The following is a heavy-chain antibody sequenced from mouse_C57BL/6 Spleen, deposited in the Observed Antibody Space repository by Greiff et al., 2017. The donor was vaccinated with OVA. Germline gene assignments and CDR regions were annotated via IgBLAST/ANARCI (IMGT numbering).Heavy chain of an antibody. CDR3: ARQDYSNSFFAY. CDR2: ISSGGSYT. V-gene: IGHV5-6*01. J-gene: IGHJ3*01. CDR1: GFTFSSYG. D-gene: IGHD2-5*01. Sequence: EVQLVESGGDLVKPGGSLKLSCAASGFTFSSYGMSWVRQTPDKRLEWVATISSGGSYTYYPDRVKGRFTISRDNAKNTLYLQMSSPKSEDTAMYYCARQDYSNSFFAYWGQGTLVTVSA.